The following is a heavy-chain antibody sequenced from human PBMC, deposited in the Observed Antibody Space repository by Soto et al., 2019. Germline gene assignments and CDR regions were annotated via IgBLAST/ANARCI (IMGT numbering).Heavy chain of an antibody. J-gene: IGHJ4*02. Sequence: LRLSCAASGFTFSSYGMHWVRQAPGKGLEWVAVISYDGSNKYYADSVKGRFTISRDNSKNTLYLQMNSLRAEDTAVYYCAKVSDSSGYYYPGYWGQGTLVTVSS. V-gene: IGHV3-30*18. CDR3: AKVSDSSGYYYPGY. CDR2: ISYDGSNK. D-gene: IGHD3-22*01. CDR1: GFTFSSYG.